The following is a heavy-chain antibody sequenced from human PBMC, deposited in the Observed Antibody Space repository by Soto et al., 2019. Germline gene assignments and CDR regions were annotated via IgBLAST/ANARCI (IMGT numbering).Heavy chain of an antibody. CDR3: AKDPGYYDFNVRNWIDP. Sequence: PGGSLRLSCAASGFTFSTYSMNWVRQAPGKGLEWVAVISYDGSNKYYADSVKGRFTISRDNSKNTLYLQMNSLRAEDTAVYYCAKDPGYYDFNVRNWIDPSGQGTLVTVSS. V-gene: IGHV3-30*18. J-gene: IGHJ5*02. D-gene: IGHD3-3*01. CDR2: ISYDGSNK. CDR1: GFTFSTYS.